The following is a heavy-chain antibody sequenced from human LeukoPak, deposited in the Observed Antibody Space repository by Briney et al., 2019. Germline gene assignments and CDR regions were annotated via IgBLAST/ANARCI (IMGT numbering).Heavy chain of an antibody. J-gene: IGHJ5*01. CDR2: IYYSGST. V-gene: IGHV4-59*01. CDR3: ARVVGSGAWFDP. CDR1: GGSISSYY. Sequence: SETLSLTCTVSGGSISSYYWSWIRQPPGKGLEWIGYIYYSGSTNYNPSLKSRVTISVDTSKNQFSLKLSSVTAADTAVYYCARVVGSGAWFDPWGQGTTVIVSS. D-gene: IGHD3-10*01.